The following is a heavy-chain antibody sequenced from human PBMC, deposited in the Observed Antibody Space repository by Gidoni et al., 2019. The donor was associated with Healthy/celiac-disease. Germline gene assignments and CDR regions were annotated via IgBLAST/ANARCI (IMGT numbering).Heavy chain of an antibody. J-gene: IGHJ6*02. CDR3: ARPYYYDSSGYSMNYYYYGMDV. Sequence: EVQLVESGGGLVQPGGSLRLSCAASGFTVSSNYMSWVRQAPGKGLEWVSVIYSGGSTYYADSVKGRFTISRDNSKNTLYRQMNSLRAEDTAVYYCARPYYYDSSGYSMNYYYYGMDVWGQGTTVTVSS. CDR1: GFTVSSNY. CDR2: IYSGGST. D-gene: IGHD3-22*01. V-gene: IGHV3-66*02.